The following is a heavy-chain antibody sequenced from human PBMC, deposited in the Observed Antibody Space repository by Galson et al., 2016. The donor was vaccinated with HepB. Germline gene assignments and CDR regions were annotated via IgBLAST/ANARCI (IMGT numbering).Heavy chain of an antibody. CDR1: GYNFAPYW. Sequence: QSGAEVKKPGESLKISCSTSGYNFAPYWIDWVRQVSGKGLEWMGIIYPGDSDTRYSTSFQGQVTISADKSVNTTYLELTSLKAPDTAIYYCARASRSYYNWFNPWGQGTLVTVSS. D-gene: IGHD3-10*01. CDR3: ARASRSYYNWFNP. V-gene: IGHV5-51*01. CDR2: IYPGDSDT. J-gene: IGHJ5*02.